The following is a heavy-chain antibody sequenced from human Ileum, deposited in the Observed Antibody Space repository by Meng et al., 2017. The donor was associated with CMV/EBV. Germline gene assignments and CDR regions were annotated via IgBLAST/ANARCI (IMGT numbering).Heavy chain of an antibody. CDR1: GFTFSIYA. Sequence: GGSLRLSFAASGFTFSIYAMHWVRQAPGKGLEWLAVISYDGSNKYYADSVKCRFTIPRDNSKNTLYLQMNSVGAEDTAVYYCARVVSARIYYYYYGMDVWGQGTTVTVSS. CDR2: ISYDGSNK. V-gene: IGHV3-30*04. D-gene: IGHD1-14*01. J-gene: IGHJ6*02. CDR3: ARVVSARIYYYYYGMDV.